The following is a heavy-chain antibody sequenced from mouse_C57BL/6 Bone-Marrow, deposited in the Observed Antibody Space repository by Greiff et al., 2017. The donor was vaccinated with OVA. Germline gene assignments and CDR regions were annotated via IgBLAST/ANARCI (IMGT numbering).Heavy chain of an antibody. CDR3: ARRGTDW. Sequence: VKLMESGAELARPGASVKLSCKASGYTFTSYGISWVKQRTGQGLEWIGEIYPRSGNTYYNEKFKGKATLTADKSSSTAYMELRSLTSEDSAVYFCARRGTDWGGQGTTLTVSS. CDR2: IYPRSGNT. CDR1: GYTFTSYG. D-gene: IGHD3-3*01. J-gene: IGHJ2*01. V-gene: IGHV1-81*01.